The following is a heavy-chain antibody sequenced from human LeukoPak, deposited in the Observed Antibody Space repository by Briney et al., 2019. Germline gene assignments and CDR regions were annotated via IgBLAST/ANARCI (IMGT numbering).Heavy chain of an antibody. V-gene: IGHV6-1*01. Sequence: SQTLSLTCAISGDSVSSNSAAWHWIRQSPSRGLEWLGRTYYRSRWYNDYAVSVESRITINADTSKNQFSLQLNSVTPEDTAVYYCARAWYPWNYPLDYWGRGTLVTVSS. CDR1: GDSVSSNSAA. D-gene: IGHD1-7*01. J-gene: IGHJ4*02. CDR3: ARAWYPWNYPLDY. CDR2: TYYRSRWYN.